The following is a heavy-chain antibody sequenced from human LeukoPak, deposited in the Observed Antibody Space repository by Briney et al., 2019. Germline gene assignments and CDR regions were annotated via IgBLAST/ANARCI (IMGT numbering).Heavy chain of an antibody. V-gene: IGHV4-34*01. J-gene: IGHJ4*02. CDR2: INHSGST. Sequence: SETLSLTCAVYGGSFSGYYCSWVRQPPGKGQEWIGDINHSGSTNYNPSPTSRVTISVDTSKNQFSLKLSSVTAADTAVYYCAGRPRDTIFGVRIKSHAHFYYRGQGTLVTVSS. D-gene: IGHD3-3*01. CDR1: GGSFSGYY. CDR3: AGRPRDTIFGVRIKSHAHFYY.